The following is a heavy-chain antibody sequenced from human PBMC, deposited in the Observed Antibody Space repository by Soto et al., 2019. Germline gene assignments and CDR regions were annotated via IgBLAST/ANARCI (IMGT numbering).Heavy chain of an antibody. CDR1: GFTFTSSA. CDR2: IVVGSGNT. J-gene: IGHJ6*02. Sequence: SVKVSCKASGFTFTSSAVQWGRQARGQRLEWIGWIVVGSGNTNYAQKFQERVTITRDMSTSTAYMELSSLRSEDTAVYYCAASGRAGYYSYYYYGIDVWGQGTTVPVS. D-gene: IGHD3-22*01. V-gene: IGHV1-58*01. CDR3: AASGRAGYYSYYYYGIDV.